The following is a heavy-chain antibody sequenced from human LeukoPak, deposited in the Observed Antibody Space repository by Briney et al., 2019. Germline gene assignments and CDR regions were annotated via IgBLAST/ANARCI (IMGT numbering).Heavy chain of an antibody. Sequence: ASVKVSCKASGCTFTSYDINWVRQATGQGLEWMGWMNPNSGNTGYAQKFQGRVTMTRDTSTSTVYMELSSLRSEDTAVYYCARDHGGGGLRGFDYWGQGTLVTVSS. CDR3: ARDHGGGGLRGFDY. CDR2: MNPNSGNT. CDR1: GCTFTSYD. J-gene: IGHJ4*02. V-gene: IGHV1-8*02. D-gene: IGHD2-21*01.